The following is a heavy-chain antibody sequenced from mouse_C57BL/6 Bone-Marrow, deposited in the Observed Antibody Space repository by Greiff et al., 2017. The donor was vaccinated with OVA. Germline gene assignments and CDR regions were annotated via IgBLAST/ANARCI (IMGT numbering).Heavy chain of an antibody. J-gene: IGHJ3*01. CDR3: ARYYDGYYWFAY. CDR1: GYTFTSYW. D-gene: IGHD2-3*01. V-gene: IGHV1-55*01. Sequence: QVQLQQPGAELVKPGASVKMSCKASGYTFTSYWITWVKQRPGQGLEWIGDIYPGSGSTNYNEKFKSKATLTVDTSSSTAYMQLSSLTSEDSAVYSCARYYDGYYWFAYWGQGTLVTVSA. CDR2: IYPGSGST.